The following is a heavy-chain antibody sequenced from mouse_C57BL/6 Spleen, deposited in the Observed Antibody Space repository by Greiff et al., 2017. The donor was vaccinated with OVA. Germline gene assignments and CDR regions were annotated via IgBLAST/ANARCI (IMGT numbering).Heavy chain of an antibody. J-gene: IGHJ2*01. CDR2: IYPSDSET. V-gene: IGHV1-61*01. CDR3: ARGRLTGTDYFDY. Sequence: VQLQQPGAELVRPGSSVKLSCKASGYTFTSYWMDWVKQRPGQGLEWIGNIYPSDSETHYNQKFKDKATLTVDKSSSTAYMQLSSLTSEDSAVYYCARGRLTGTDYFDYWGQGTTLTVSS. CDR1: GYTFTSYW. D-gene: IGHD4-1*01.